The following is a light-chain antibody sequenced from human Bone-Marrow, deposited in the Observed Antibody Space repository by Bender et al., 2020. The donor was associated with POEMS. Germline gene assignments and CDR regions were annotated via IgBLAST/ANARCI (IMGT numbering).Light chain of an antibody. Sequence: QSVLTQPPSASGTPGQRVTISCSGSSSNIGTNPVNWYQQLPGTAPKLLIYINNQRPSGVPDRFSGSKSGTSASLAISGLQSEDENDYYCAAWEDSRNGWVFGGGTKLTVL. CDR2: INN. J-gene: IGLJ3*02. CDR1: SSNIGTNP. V-gene: IGLV1-44*01. CDR3: AAWEDSRNGWV.